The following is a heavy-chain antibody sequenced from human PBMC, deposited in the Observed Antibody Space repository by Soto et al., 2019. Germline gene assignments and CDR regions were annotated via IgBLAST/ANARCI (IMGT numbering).Heavy chain of an antibody. Sequence: GSLRLSCAASGFTFSSYSMNWVRQAPGKGLEWVSSISSSSSYIYYADSVKGRFTISRDNAKNSLYLQMNSLRAEDTAVYYCARGIRRDGYNFDSWGRGALVTVSS. CDR3: ARGIRRDGYNFDS. CDR2: ISSSSSYI. J-gene: IGHJ4*02. CDR1: GFTFSSYS. D-gene: IGHD5-12*01. V-gene: IGHV3-21*01.